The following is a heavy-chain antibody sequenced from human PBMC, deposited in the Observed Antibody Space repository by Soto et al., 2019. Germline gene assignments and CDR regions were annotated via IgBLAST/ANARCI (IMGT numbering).Heavy chain of an antibody. CDR1: GGSISSYY. CDR2: IYYSGST. Sequence: SETLSLTCTVSGGSISSYYWSWIRQPPGKGLEWIGYIYYSGSTNYNPSLKSRVTISVDTSKNQFSLNLSSVTAADTAVYYCARGTSLRYFGWLLRVNAFDIWGQGTMVTVSS. CDR3: ARGTSLRYFGWLLRVNAFDI. J-gene: IGHJ3*02. V-gene: IGHV4-59*01. D-gene: IGHD3-9*01.